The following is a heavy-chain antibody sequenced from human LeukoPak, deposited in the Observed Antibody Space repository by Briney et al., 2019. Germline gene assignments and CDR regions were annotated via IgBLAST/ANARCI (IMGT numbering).Heavy chain of an antibody. J-gene: IGHJ2*01. CDR1: GGSFSGYY. CDR2: INHSGST. CDR3: ARGTNYDFWSGIWYFDL. D-gene: IGHD3-3*01. V-gene: IGHV4-34*01. Sequence: SETLSLTCAVYGGSFSGYYWSWIRQPPGKGLEWIGEINHSGSTSYNPSLKSRVTISVDTSKNQFSLKLSSVTAADTAVYYCARGTNYDFWSGIWYFDLWGRGTLVTVSS.